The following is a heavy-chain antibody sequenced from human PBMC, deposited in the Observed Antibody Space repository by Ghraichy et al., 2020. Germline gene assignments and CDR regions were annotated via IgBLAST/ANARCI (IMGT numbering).Heavy chain of an antibody. CDR2: LYASGSF. Sequence: SQTLSLTCSVSGGSISSHYWSWIRQPAGKGLEYIGRLYASGSFDYNPSLKSRVTLSMDTSKNQFSLKLNSVTAADTAVYYCARGPTFYYGVDVWGRGTTVTVSS. D-gene: IGHD2-15*01. CDR3: ARGPTFYYGVDV. V-gene: IGHV4-4*07. J-gene: IGHJ6*02. CDR1: GGSISSHY.